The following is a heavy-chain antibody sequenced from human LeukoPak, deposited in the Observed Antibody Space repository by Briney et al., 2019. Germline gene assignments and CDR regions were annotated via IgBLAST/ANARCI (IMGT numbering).Heavy chain of an antibody. Sequence: PGGSLRLSCAASGFTVSSNYMSWIRQPPGKGLEWIGSIYYSGSTYYNPSLKSRVTISVDTSKNQFSLKLSSVTAADTAVYYCARILITMIVVPDAFDIWGQGTMVTVSS. CDR2: IYYSGST. V-gene: IGHV4-39*01. CDR1: GFTVSSNY. D-gene: IGHD3-22*01. J-gene: IGHJ3*02. CDR3: ARILITMIVVPDAFDI.